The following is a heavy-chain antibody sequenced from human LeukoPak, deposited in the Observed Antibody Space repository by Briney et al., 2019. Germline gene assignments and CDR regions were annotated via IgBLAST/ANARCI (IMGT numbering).Heavy chain of an antibody. V-gene: IGHV3-30*09. CDR3: ARDSSGWPDY. CDR1: GFTFTSYA. CDR2: ISYEGSNQ. J-gene: IGHJ4*02. Sequence: GGSLRLSCATSGFTFTSYAMHWVRQAPGKGLEWVALISYEGSNQYYADSVKGRFAISRDNSKNTLYLQMNSLRAEDTAVYYCARDSSGWPDYWGQGTLVTVSS. D-gene: IGHD6-19*01.